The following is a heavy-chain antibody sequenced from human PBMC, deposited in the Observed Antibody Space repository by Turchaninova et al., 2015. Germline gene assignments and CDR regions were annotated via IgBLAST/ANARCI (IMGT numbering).Heavy chain of an antibody. J-gene: IGHJ2*01. CDR3: AHGYYYDSSGYFYWYFDL. D-gene: IGHD3-22*01. CDR1: GVPRRSSGVG. CDR2: IYWDDDK. Sequence: QITLKESGPTLVKPTQTLTLTCTSLGVPRRSSGVGGGWNRKPPVKALEWLALIYWDDDKRYSPSLKSRLTITKDTSKNQVVLTMTNMDPVDTATYYCAHGYYYDSSGYFYWYFDLWGRGTLVTVSS. V-gene: IGHV2-5*02.